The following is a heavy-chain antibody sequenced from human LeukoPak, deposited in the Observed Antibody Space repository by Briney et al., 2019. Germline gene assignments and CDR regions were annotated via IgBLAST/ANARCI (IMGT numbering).Heavy chain of an antibody. D-gene: IGHD6-19*01. Sequence: PGGSLRLSCAASGFTFSSYAMSWVRQAPGKGLEWVSAISGSGGSTYYADSVKGRFTISRDNSKNTLYLQMNSLRAEDTAVYYCAKAPPLIAVAGSRMYYFDYWGQGTLVTVSS. CDR3: AKAPPLIAVAGSRMYYFDY. J-gene: IGHJ4*02. CDR2: ISGSGGST. V-gene: IGHV3-23*01. CDR1: GFTFSSYA.